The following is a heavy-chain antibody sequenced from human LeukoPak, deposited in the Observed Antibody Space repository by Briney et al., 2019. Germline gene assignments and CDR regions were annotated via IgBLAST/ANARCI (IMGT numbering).Heavy chain of an antibody. D-gene: IGHD6-19*01. V-gene: IGHV1-2*02. CDR3: ARDLEQWLAGYYFDY. CDR2: INPNSGGT. Sequence: ASVNVSCKASGYTFTGYYMHWVRQAPGQGLEWMGWINPNSGGTNYAQKFQGRVTMTRDTSISTAYMELSRLRSDDTAVYYCARDLEQWLAGYYFDYWGQGTLVTVSS. J-gene: IGHJ4*02. CDR1: GYTFTGYY.